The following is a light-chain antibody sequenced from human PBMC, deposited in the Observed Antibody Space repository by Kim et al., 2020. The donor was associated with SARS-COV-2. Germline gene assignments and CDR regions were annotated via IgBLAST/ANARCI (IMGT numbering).Light chain of an antibody. CDR2: SAS. J-gene: IGKJ4*01. CDR1: QDISIW. Sequence: ASVGERVSITCRASQDISIWLAWYQQKPGKAPKLLIYSASTLQSGAPSRCSGSGSGTDFTLTISSLQPEDFATYYCQQSNSLPRTFGGGTKVDIK. CDR3: QQSNSLPRT. V-gene: IGKV1-12*01.